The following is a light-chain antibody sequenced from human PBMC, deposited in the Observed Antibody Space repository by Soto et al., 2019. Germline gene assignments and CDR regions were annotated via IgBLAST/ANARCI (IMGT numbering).Light chain of an antibody. Sequence: QSVLTPPASVSGAPGQSITISCTGTSSDVGGYKYFSWYQKHPGKAPKLMIYDVSNRPSGVSNRFSGSKSGNTASLTISGLQAEDEADYYCSQYTSSSLHVFGTGTKVTVL. V-gene: IGLV2-14*03. CDR2: DVS. J-gene: IGLJ1*01. CDR3: SQYTSSSLHV. CDR1: SSDVGGYKY.